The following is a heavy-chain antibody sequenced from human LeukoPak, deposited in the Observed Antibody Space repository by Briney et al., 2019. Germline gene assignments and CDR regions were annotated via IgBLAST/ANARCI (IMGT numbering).Heavy chain of an antibody. CDR3: ARDGYSHPHGY. V-gene: IGHV3-7*05. CDR2: IKQDGSEK. Sequence: GGSLRLSCAASGFTFSSYSMNWVRQAPGKGLEWVANIKQDGSEKYYVDSVKGRFTISRDNGKNSPYLQMNSLRAEDTAVYYCARDGYSHPHGYWGQGTLVTVSS. CDR1: GFTFSSYS. D-gene: IGHD5-18*01. J-gene: IGHJ4*02.